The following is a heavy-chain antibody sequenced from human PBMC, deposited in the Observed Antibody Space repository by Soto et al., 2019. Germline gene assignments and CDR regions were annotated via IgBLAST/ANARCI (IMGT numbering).Heavy chain of an antibody. Sequence: ASVKVSCKASGYTFTTNAIHWVRQAPGQRLEWMGWINAGNGNTKYSEKFQGRVTITRDTSASTAYMELSSLRSEDTAVYYCMKNPTGTGYFDYWGQGTPVTVSS. CDR3: MKNPTGTGYFDY. J-gene: IGHJ4*02. CDR2: INAGNGNT. CDR1: GYTFTTNA. D-gene: IGHD4-17*01. V-gene: IGHV1-3*01.